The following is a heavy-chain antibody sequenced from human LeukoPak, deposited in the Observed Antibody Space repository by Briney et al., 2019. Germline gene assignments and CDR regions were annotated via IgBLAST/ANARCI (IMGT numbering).Heavy chain of an antibody. Sequence: APVKVSCKASGYTFTRYGISWVRQAPGQGLEWMGWISAYNGNTKYAQKLQGRVTMTTDTSTCTAYMELRSLRSDDTAVYYCARDSADLDYYGSGSYWWGQGTLVTVSS. CDR1: GYTFTRYG. CDR3: ARDSADLDYYGSGSYW. CDR2: ISAYNGNT. J-gene: IGHJ4*02. V-gene: IGHV1-18*01. D-gene: IGHD3-10*01.